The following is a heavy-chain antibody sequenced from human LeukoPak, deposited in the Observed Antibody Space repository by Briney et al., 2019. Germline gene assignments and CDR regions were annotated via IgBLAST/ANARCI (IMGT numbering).Heavy chain of an antibody. D-gene: IGHD3-10*01. CDR2: IKQDGSEK. V-gene: IGHV3-7*01. CDR1: GFTFSSYW. CDR3: ARDLSYYRFDP. J-gene: IGHJ5*02. Sequence: GGSLRLSCAASGFTFSSYWMNWVRQAPGKGLEWVGNIKQDGSEKYYVDSVKGRFTISRDNAKNSLYLQMNSLRAEDTAVYYCARDLSYYRFDPWGQGTLVTVSS.